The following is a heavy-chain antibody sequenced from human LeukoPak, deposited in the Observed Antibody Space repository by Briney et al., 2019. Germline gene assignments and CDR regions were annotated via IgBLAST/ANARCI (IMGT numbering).Heavy chain of an antibody. CDR3: ARLHYYYGMDV. CDR1: GGSISSSTYY. Sequence: SETLSLTCTVSGGSISSSTYYWGWIRQPPGKGLEWIGSIYYSGNTYYNPSLKSRVTISVDTSKNQFSLKLSSVTAADTAVYYYARLHYYYGMDVWGQGTTVTVSS. V-gene: IGHV4-39*01. J-gene: IGHJ6*02. CDR2: IYYSGNT.